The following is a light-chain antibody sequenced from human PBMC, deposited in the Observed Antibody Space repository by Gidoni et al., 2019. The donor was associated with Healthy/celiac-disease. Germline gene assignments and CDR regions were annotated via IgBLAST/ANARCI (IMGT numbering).Light chain of an antibody. J-gene: IGLJ1*01. V-gene: IGLV2-23*01. Sequence: SALTPPASLSGSPGQSITISCTGTSSDVGSYNLVSWYQQHPGKAPKLMIYEGSKRPSGVSNRFSGSKSGNTASLTISGLQAEDEADYYCCSYAGSSTLYVFGTGTKVTVL. CDR1: SSDVGSYNL. CDR3: CSYAGSSTLYV. CDR2: EGS.